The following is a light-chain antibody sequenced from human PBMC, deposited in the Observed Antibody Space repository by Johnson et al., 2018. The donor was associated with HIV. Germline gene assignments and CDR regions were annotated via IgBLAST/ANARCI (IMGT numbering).Light chain of an antibody. J-gene: IGLJ1*01. CDR2: DND. V-gene: IGLV1-51*01. CDR3: ETWDSSLSGYYV. CDR1: SSNIGYNY. Sequence: QSVLTQPPSVSAAPGQKVTISCSGSSSNIGYNYVSWYQQVPGTAPKLLIYDNDKRPSGIPDRFSGSKSGTSATLGITGLQTGDEADYYCETWDSSLSGYYVFGTGTKLTVL.